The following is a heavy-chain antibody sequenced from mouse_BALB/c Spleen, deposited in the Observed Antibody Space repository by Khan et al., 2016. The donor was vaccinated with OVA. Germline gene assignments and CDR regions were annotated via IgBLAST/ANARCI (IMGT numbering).Heavy chain of an antibody. V-gene: IGHV5-6*01. CDR2: ISSGGDYT. J-gene: IGHJ3*01. CDR1: GFTFSSYC. CDR3: AEDLAGSVAY. D-gene: IGHD1-1*01. Sequence: EVQLVESGGDLVKPGGSLKLSCAASGFTFSSYCMSWVRQSPDQGLEWVASISSGGDYTYYPDSVKGRSTLSRDNAKNTLYLQLSSLKSEDTAMFYCAEDLAGSVAYWGQVTLVTGSA.